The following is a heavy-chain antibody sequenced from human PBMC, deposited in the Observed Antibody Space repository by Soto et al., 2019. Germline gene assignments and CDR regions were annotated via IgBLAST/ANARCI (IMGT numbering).Heavy chain of an antibody. CDR3: AKERSSGLSFDY. CDR1: GFTFSTYA. CDR2: ISGSGDST. D-gene: IGHD6-19*01. Sequence: EVPLLESGGGLVQPGGSLRLSCAASGFTFSTYAMNWVRQAPGKGLEWVSGISGSGDSTYYADSVKGRFTVSRDNSKSTRYLQMNSLRAEDTAVFYCAKERSSGLSFDYWGQGTLVTVSS. V-gene: IGHV3-23*01. J-gene: IGHJ4*02.